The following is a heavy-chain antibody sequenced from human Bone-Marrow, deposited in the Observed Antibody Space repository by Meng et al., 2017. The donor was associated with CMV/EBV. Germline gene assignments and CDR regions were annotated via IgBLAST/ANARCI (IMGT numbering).Heavy chain of an antibody. D-gene: IGHD3-10*01. CDR3: ARHPRYGSGGLAVLHFDY. CDR1: GGHISSSSYY. V-gene: IGHV4-39*01. Sequence: QVQLQESGPGLVKPSETLSLTCTVPGGHISSSSYYWGWIGQPPGKGLEWIGSIYYSGSTYYNPSLKSRVTISVDTSKNQFSLKLSSVTAADTAVYYCARHPRYGSGGLAVLHFDYWGQGTLVTVSS. J-gene: IGHJ4*02. CDR2: IYYSGST.